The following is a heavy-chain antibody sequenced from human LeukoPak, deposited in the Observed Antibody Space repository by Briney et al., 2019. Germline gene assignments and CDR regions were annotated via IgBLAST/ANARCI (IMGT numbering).Heavy chain of an antibody. CDR1: GYTFTSYY. CDR3: ARGRHDYGDYGYYYMDV. J-gene: IGHJ6*03. V-gene: IGHV1-46*01. CDR2: INPSGGST. Sequence: GASVKVSCKASGYTFTSYYMHWVRQAPGQGLEWMGIINPSGGSTSYAQKFQGRVTMTRDMSTSTVYMELSSLRSEDTAVYYCARGRHDYGDYGYYYMDVWGKGTTVTVSS. D-gene: IGHD4-17*01.